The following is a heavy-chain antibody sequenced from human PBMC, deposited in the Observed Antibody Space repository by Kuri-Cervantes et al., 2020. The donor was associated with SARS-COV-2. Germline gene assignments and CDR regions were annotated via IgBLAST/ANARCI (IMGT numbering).Heavy chain of an antibody. CDR1: GFTFSSYA. Sequence: GESLKISCAASGFTFSSYAMHWVRQAPGKRLEWVAVISYDGSNKYYADSVKGRFTISRDNSKNTLYLQMNSLRAEDTAVYYRASSPVAAPFGAFDIWGQGTMVTVSS. V-gene: IGHV3-30-3*01. J-gene: IGHJ3*02. CDR3: ASSPVAAPFGAFDI. D-gene: IGHD6-19*01. CDR2: ISYDGSNK.